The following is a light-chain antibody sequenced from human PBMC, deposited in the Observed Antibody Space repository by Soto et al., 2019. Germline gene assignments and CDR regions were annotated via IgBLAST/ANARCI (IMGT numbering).Light chain of an antibody. CDR3: QKYDSARLT. V-gene: IGKV1-27*01. Sequence: DIQMTQSPSSLTASIGDRVTISCRASQGFSNSLAWYQQKPGKVPTLLIYGASILQSGVPSRFSGSGSGTEFTLTISCLQPEDVATYFCQKYDSARLTFGGGTKVEIK. CDR1: QGFSNS. CDR2: GAS. J-gene: IGKJ4*01.